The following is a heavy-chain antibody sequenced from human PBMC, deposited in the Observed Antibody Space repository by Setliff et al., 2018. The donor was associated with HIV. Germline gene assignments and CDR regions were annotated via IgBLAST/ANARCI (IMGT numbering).Heavy chain of an antibody. CDR2: VWYDGSNK. CDR3: ARDTAMVPYYYYGMDV. CDR1: RFPFSSYG. J-gene: IGHJ6*02. D-gene: IGHD5-18*01. V-gene: IGHV3-33*01. Sequence: GGSLRLSCAASRFPFSSYGMHWVRQAPGKGLEWVAVVWYDGSNKYYADSVKGRFTISRDNSKNTLYLQMNSLRAEDTAVYYCARDTAMVPYYYYGMDVWGQGTTVTVSS.